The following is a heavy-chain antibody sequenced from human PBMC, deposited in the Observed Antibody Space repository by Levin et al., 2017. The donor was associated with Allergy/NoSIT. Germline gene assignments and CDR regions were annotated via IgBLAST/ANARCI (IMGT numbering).Heavy chain of an antibody. V-gene: IGHV3-15*01. CDR2: VTSKADGAAT. Sequence: GGSLRLSCAASGFSLSHAWMNWLRQAPGKGLEWVGRVTSKADGAATDYAAPVKGRFLILRDDSTNTLFLHMSSLKVEDTALYFCATQFQLWGQGTLVTVSS. J-gene: IGHJ4*02. CDR1: GFSLSHAW. CDR3: ATQFQL. D-gene: IGHD5-18*01.